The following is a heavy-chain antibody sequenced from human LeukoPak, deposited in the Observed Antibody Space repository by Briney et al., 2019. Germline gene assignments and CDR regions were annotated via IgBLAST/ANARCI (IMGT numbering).Heavy chain of an antibody. J-gene: IGHJ4*02. CDR1: GYTFTSYY. V-gene: IGHV1-46*01. D-gene: IGHD3-3*01. CDR3: ARVTIFGVVIFDY. CDR2: INPSGGST. Sequence: ASVKVSCKASGYTFTSYYMHWVRQAPGQGLEWMGIINPSGGSTSYAQKFQGRVTMTRDTSISTAYMELSRLRSDDTAVYYCARVTIFGVVIFDYWGQGTLVTVSS.